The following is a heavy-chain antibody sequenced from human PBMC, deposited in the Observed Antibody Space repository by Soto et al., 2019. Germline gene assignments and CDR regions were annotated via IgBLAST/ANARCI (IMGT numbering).Heavy chain of an antibody. CDR1: GGSISSGDYY. CDR3: ARGPLVFGFWFDP. J-gene: IGHJ5*02. D-gene: IGHD3-3*01. Sequence: QVQLQESGPGLVKPSQTLSLTCTVSGGSISSGDYYWSWIRQPPGKGLEWIGYINYRASTYYNPSLKSRIIISGDTSKNQFPLKLNSVTAADTAVYFCARGPLVFGFWFDPWGQGTLVTVSS. V-gene: IGHV4-30-4*01. CDR2: INYRAST.